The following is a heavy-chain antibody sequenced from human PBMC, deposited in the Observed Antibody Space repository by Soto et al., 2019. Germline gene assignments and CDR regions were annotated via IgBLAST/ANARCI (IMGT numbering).Heavy chain of an antibody. Sequence: QVQLQESGPGLVKPSQTLSLTCTVSGGSISSGDYYWSWIRQPPGKGLEWIGYIYYSGSTYYNPSLKSRVTISVDTSKNQFSLKLSSVTAADTTVYYCARENLQWLAKVDYWGQGTLVTVSS. CDR1: GGSISSGDYY. CDR3: ARENLQWLAKVDY. J-gene: IGHJ4*02. D-gene: IGHD6-19*01. V-gene: IGHV4-30-4*01. CDR2: IYYSGST.